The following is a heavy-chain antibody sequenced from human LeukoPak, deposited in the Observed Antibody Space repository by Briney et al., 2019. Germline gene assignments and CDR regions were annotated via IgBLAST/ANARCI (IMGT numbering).Heavy chain of an antibody. Sequence: SETLSLTCAVYGGSFSGYFWTWIRQRPGKGLEWIGEINHKGSTNCNPSLRSRLTISVGKSKNQVSLKLSSVTAADTAVYFCTRAGAQQQLVDFWGQGTLVSVSS. CDR3: TRAGAQQQLVDF. D-gene: IGHD6-13*01. V-gene: IGHV4-34*01. CDR1: GGSFSGYF. CDR2: INHKGST. J-gene: IGHJ4*02.